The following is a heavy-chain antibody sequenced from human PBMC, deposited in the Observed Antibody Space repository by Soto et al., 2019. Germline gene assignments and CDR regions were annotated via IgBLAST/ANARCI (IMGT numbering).Heavy chain of an antibody. J-gene: IGHJ4*02. D-gene: IGHD1-26*01. CDR1: GGTFSSYA. V-gene: IGHV1-69*06. Sequence: QVQLVQSGAEVKKPGSSVKVSCKASGGTFSSYAISWVRQAPGQGLEWMGGIIPIFGTANYAQKFQGRVTITADKSTSTAYMELSSPRSEDTAVYYCAREAPLGYSGSNDYWGQGTLVTVSS. CDR3: AREAPLGYSGSNDY. CDR2: IIPIFGTA.